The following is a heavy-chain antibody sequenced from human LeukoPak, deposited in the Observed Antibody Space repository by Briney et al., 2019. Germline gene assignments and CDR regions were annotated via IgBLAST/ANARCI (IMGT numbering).Heavy chain of an antibody. CDR2: ISSSSSYI. CDR3: ARGDFWTYYYNYGMDV. CDR1: GFTFSSYS. V-gene: IGHV3-21*01. J-gene: IGHJ6*02. D-gene: IGHD3-3*01. Sequence: GGPVRLSCAASGFTFSSYSMNWGRQAPGKGLEWVSSISSSSSYIYYADSLKVRFTISRDNAKNSLYLQMNSLRAEDTAVYYCARGDFWTYYYNYGMDVWGQGTSPTASS.